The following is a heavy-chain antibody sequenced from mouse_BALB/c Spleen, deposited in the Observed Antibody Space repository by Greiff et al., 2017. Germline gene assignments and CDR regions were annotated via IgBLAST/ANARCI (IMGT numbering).Heavy chain of an antibody. J-gene: IGHJ2*01. CDR2: IDPSDSYT. CDR1: GYTFTSYW. D-gene: IGHD2-14*01. Sequence: QVQLQQPGAELVKPGASVKMSCKASGYTFTSYWMHWVKQRPGQGLEWIGVIDPSDSYTSYNQKFKGKATLTVDTSSSTAYMQLSSLTSEDSAVYYCTRASSYYRSGGYWGQGTTLTVSS. CDR3: TRASSYYRSGGY. V-gene: IGHV1S127*01.